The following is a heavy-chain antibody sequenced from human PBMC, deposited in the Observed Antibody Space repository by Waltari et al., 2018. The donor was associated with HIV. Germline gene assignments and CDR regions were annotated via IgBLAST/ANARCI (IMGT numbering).Heavy chain of an antibody. CDR3: ARDLAAVAGHDY. CDR1: GYTFTSYA. V-gene: IGHV1-3*01. D-gene: IGHD6-19*01. J-gene: IGHJ4*02. Sequence: QVQLVQSGAEVKKPGASVKVSCKASGYTFTSYAMPWVRQAPGQRLGWMGWINAGNGNTKYSQKCQGRVTRTRDTSASTAYMELSSLGSEDTAVYYCARDLAAVAGHDYWGQGTLVTVSS. CDR2: INAGNGNT.